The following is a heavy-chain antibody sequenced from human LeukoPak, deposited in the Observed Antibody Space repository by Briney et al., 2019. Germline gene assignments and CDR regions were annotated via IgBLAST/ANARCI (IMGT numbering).Heavy chain of an antibody. V-gene: IGHV4-34*09. J-gene: IGHJ4*02. Sequence: PSETLSLTCAVYGGSFSGYYWSWVRQPPGKGLEWIGYIYYSGSTYYNPSLKSRVTISVDTSKNQFSLKLSSVTAADTAVYYCARDRLSSSGIYFDYWGQGTLVTVSS. CDR1: GGSFSGYY. CDR2: IYYSGST. CDR3: ARDRLSSSGIYFDY. D-gene: IGHD6-6*01.